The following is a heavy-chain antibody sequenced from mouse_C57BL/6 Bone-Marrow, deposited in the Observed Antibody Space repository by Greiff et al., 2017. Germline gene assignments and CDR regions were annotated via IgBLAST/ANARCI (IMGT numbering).Heavy chain of an antibody. CDR3: ARLATMVTAERWFAY. V-gene: IGHV1-9*01. CDR2: ILPGSGST. Sequence: QVQLQQSGAELMKPGASVKLSCKATGYTFTGYWIEWVKQRPGHGLEWIGEILPGSGSTNYNEKFKGKAPFTADTSSNTAYMQLSSLTTEDSAIYYCARLATMVTAERWFAYRRQAALGTASA. D-gene: IGHD2-2*01. J-gene: IGHJ3*01. CDR1: GYTFTGYW.